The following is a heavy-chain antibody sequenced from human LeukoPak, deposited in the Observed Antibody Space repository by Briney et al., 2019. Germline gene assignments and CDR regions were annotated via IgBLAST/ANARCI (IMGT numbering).Heavy chain of an antibody. CDR1: GFTFSSYA. D-gene: IGHD3-22*01. CDR2: ISRSGTTI. CDR3: ARDKYETSGCFDY. J-gene: IGHJ4*02. Sequence: GRSLRLSCAASGFTFSSYAMHWVRQAPGKGLKWVSYISRSGTTIYYADSVKGRFTISRDNAKDSLYLQMNSLRADDTAVYFCARDKYETSGCFDYWGQGALVTVSS. V-gene: IGHV3-48*04.